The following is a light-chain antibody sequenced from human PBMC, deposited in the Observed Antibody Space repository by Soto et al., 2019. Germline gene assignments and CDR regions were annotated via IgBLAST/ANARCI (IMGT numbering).Light chain of an antibody. CDR3: CSYAGGYTYV. CDR2: DVT. Sequence: VLTQPRSVSKSPGQSVTISCTEPSSDVGGYNYVSWYQQYPSKAPKLMIYDVTKRPSGVPDRFSGSKSGNTASLTISGLQAGDEADYYCCSYAGGYTYVFGTGTKVTVL. CDR1: SSDVGGYNY. J-gene: IGLJ1*01. V-gene: IGLV2-11*01.